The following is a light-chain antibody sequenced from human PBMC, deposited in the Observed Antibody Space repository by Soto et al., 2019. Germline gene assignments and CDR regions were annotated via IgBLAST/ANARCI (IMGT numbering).Light chain of an antibody. Sequence: QSALTQPASVSGSPGQSITISCTGTSSDVGGYNYVSWYQQFPGKAPKLMIYDVSNRPSGVSNRFSGSKSGNTASLTISGLQADDEADYYCSSYTSGSTLVVFGGGTKLTVL. V-gene: IGLV2-14*01. J-gene: IGLJ2*01. CDR3: SSYTSGSTLVV. CDR1: SSDVGGYNY. CDR2: DVS.